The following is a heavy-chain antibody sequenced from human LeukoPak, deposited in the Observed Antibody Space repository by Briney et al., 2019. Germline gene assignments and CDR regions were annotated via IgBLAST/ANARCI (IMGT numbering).Heavy chain of an antibody. CDR2: IIPIFGTA. CDR1: GGTFSSYA. V-gene: IGHV1-69*06. D-gene: IGHD3-22*01. Sequence: EASVKVSCKASGGTFSSYAISRVRQAPGQGLEWMGGIIPIFGTANYAQKFQGRVTITADKSTSTAYMELSSLRSEDTAVYYCARDERYDSSGYPFDYWGQGTLVTVSS. CDR3: ARDERYDSSGYPFDY. J-gene: IGHJ4*02.